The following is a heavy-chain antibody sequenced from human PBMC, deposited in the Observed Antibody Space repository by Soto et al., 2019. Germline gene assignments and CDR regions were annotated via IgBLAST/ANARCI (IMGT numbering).Heavy chain of an antibody. CDR3: TTDSHFTMKLVRFDY. D-gene: IGHD3-22*01. Sequence: EVQLVESGVGLVEPGGSLRLSCAASGFTFTTAWINWVRQAPGKGLAWVGRIKSKIDGGTTDFAAPVKGRFAISRDDSRNMVYFQMNSLKTEDTSVYYCTTDSHFTMKLVRFDYWGLGTLVTVSS. V-gene: IGHV3-15*07. CDR1: GFTFTTAW. J-gene: IGHJ4*01. CDR2: IKSKIDGGTT.